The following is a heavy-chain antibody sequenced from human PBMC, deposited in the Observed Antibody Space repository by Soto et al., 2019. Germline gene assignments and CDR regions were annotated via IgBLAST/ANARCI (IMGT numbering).Heavy chain of an antibody. CDR2: IYNRGNT. Sequence: SETLSLTCTVSGVSISDDNYYWSWIRQPPGKDLEWIGHIYNRGNTYNNPSLRSRLTLSLDTSKSQFSLKLSSVTAADTAVYYCARPGEVLRYFDWLLPNYYYYYGMDVWGQGTTVTVSS. V-gene: IGHV4-30-4*01. CDR1: GVSISDDNYY. D-gene: IGHD3-9*01. CDR3: ARPGEVLRYFDWLLPNYYYYYGMDV. J-gene: IGHJ6*02.